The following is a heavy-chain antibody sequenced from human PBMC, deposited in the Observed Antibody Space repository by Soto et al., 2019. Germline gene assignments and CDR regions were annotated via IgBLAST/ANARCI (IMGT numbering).Heavy chain of an antibody. CDR1: GDSISGSPYF. CDR2: IFYDGYT. J-gene: IGHJ4*02. CDR3: ARLQAAVPHY. Sequence: SETLSLTCTVSGDSISGSPYFWGWIRQPPGKRLEWIGSIFYDGYTLYTPSLRSRVTISVDTSKNQFSLKLASVAAADTATYFCARLQAAVPHYWGRGTLVTVSS. V-gene: IGHV4-39*01. D-gene: IGHD6-13*01.